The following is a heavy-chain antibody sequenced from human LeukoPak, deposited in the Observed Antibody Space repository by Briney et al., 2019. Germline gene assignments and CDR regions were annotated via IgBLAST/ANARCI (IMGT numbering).Heavy chain of an antibody. Sequence: SVKVSCKASGGTFSSYAISWVRQAPGQGLEWMGRIIPIFGTANYAQKFQGRVMITTDESTSTAYMELSSLRSEDTAVYYCAREWYDFWGGRRGDRIDYWGQGTLVTVSS. CDR3: AREWYDFWGGRRGDRIDY. CDR1: GGTFSSYA. J-gene: IGHJ4*02. V-gene: IGHV1-69*05. D-gene: IGHD3-3*01. CDR2: IIPIFGTA.